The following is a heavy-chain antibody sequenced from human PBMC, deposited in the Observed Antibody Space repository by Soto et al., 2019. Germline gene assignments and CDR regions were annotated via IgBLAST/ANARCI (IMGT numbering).Heavy chain of an antibody. J-gene: IGHJ6*02. V-gene: IGHV3-15*07. Sequence: VQLVESGGGLVKPGGSLRLSCAACGFSFSNAWMNWVRQAPGKGLEWVGRIKRKIDGEKTDYAAPVKGRFTISRDDSKNTLSLQVNSLKADDTAVYYCTTGSVEGVWGQGTTVTVSS. CDR2: IKRKIDGEKT. CDR3: TTGSVEGV. CDR1: GFSFSNAW.